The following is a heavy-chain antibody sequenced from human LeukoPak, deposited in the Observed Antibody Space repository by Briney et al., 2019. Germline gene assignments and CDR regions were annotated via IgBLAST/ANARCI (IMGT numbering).Heavy chain of an antibody. CDR2: IYTSGST. CDR3: ARLASNFRRGDYVYY. CDR1: GGSISSYY. Sequence: PSETLSLTCTVSGGSISSYYWSWIRQPAGKGLEWIGRIYTSGSTYYNPSLKSRVTISVDTSKNQFSLKLSSVTAADTAVYYCARLASNFRRGDYVYYWGQGTLVTVSS. J-gene: IGHJ4*02. V-gene: IGHV4-4*07. D-gene: IGHD3-3*01.